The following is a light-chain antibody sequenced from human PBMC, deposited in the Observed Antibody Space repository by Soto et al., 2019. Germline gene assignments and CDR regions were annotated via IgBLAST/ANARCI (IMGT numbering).Light chain of an antibody. CDR1: QSISSY. CDR2: AAS. Sequence: DIQMTQSPSSLSASVGDRVTITCRASQSISSYLNWYQQKPGKAPKLLIYAASSLQSGVPSRFSGSGSGTDFTLTINSLQPEDVGTYYCQKYNSAPLTFGGGTKVDIK. CDR3: QKYNSAPLT. J-gene: IGKJ4*01. V-gene: IGKV1-39*01.